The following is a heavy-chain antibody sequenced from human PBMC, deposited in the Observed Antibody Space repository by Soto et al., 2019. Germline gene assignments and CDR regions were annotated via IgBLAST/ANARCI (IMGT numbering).Heavy chain of an antibody. V-gene: IGHV3-23*04. CDR2: ISGSGEKI. CDR1: GFTFNRYA. Sequence: EVQVVESGGGLVQPGGSLRLSCTASGFTFNRYAMSWVRQAPGKGLEWVLVISGSGEKIYYAESVKGRFTISRDNSKNMLTLQMNSLRVEDTAMYYCAKDRCSGGSCDSWDSWGQGTPVTVSS. J-gene: IGHJ4*02. D-gene: IGHD2-15*01. CDR3: AKDRCSGGSCDSWDS.